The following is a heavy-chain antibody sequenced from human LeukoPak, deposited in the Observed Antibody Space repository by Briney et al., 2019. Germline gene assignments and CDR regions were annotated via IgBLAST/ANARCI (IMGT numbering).Heavy chain of an antibody. CDR1: GFTFSSYG. CDR2: IRYDGSNK. D-gene: IGHD6-13*01. J-gene: IGHJ3*02. V-gene: IGHV3-30*02. CDR3: AKGSSSLYAFDI. Sequence: GGSLRLSCAASGFTFSSYGMHWVRQAPGKGLEWVAFIRYDGSNKYYADSVKGRFTISGDNSKNTLYLQMNSLRAEDTAVYYCAKGSSSLYAFDIWGQGTMVTVSS.